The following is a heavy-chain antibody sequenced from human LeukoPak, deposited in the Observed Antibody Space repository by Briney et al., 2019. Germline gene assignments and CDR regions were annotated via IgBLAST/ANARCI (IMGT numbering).Heavy chain of an antibody. CDR3: ARSPTYYDFWSGYKFIDY. V-gene: IGHV3-7*01. CDR1: GFTFCTYW. J-gene: IGHJ4*02. CDR2: IKSDGSEK. Sequence: PGGSLRLSCAASGFTFCTYWMSWARQAPGKGLEWVANIKSDGSEKYYADSVKGRFTISRDNVKKSLYMQMNSLRAEDTAVYYCARSPTYYDFWSGYKFIDYWGQGTLVTVSS. D-gene: IGHD3-3*01.